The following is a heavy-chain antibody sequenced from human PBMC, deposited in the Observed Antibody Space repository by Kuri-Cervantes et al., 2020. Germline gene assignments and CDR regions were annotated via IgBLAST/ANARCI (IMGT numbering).Heavy chain of an antibody. CDR1: GYTFTGYY. Sequence: ASVKVSCKASGYTFTGYYMHWVRQAPGQGLEWMGWINPNSGGTNYAQKFQGRVTMTRNTSISTAYMELSSLRSEDTAVYYCATSSSSWENYFDYWGQGTLVTVSS. J-gene: IGHJ4*02. D-gene: IGHD6-13*01. CDR2: INPNSGGT. V-gene: IGHV1-2*02. CDR3: ATSSSSWENYFDY.